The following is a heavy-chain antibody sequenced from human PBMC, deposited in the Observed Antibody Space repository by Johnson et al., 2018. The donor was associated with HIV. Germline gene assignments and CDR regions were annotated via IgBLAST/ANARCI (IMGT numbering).Heavy chain of an antibody. D-gene: IGHD2-15*01. CDR2: IWSDGSNK. J-gene: IGHJ3*02. V-gene: IGHV3-33*06. Sequence: QVQLVESGGGVVQPGRSVRLSCAASGLSFSSYGMEWVRQAPGKGLEWVAVIWSDGSNKHYAVSVKGRFTISRDNSKNTLYLQRNSLRAEDTAVYYCAKGLLRSGGNCYVVDAFDIWGQGTMVTVSS. CDR1: GLSFSSYG. CDR3: AKGLLRSGGNCYVVDAFDI.